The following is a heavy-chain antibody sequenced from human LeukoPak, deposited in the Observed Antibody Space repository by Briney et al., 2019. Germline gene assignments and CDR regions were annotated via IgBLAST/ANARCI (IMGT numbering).Heavy chain of an antibody. D-gene: IGHD3-10*01. CDR2: INHSGST. J-gene: IGHJ5*02. CDR3: ACTYYYGSGSYYKGPRNWFDP. Sequence: PSETLSLTCAVYGGSFSGYYWSWIRQPPGKGLEWIGEINHSGSTNYNPSLKSRVTISVDTSKNQFSLKLSSVTAADTAVYYCACTYYYGSGSYYKGPRNWFDPWGQGTLVTVSS. CDR1: GGSFSGYY. V-gene: IGHV4-34*01.